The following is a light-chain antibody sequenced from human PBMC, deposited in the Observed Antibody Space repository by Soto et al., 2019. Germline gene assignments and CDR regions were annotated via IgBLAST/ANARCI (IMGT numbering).Light chain of an antibody. CDR2: DVT. Sequence: QSAPTQPPSASGSPGQSVTIPCTGTSSDVGDYNYVSWYQQHPGKVPKLIIYDVTERPSGVPDRFSGSKSGNTASLTISGLQGEDEGNYYCCSYAGNYNLVFGGGTKVTVL. CDR1: SSDVGDYNY. J-gene: IGLJ3*02. CDR3: CSYAGNYNLV. V-gene: IGLV2-8*01.